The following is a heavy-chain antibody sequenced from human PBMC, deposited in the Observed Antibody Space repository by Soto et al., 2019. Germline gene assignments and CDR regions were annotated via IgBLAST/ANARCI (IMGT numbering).Heavy chain of an antibody. CDR1: GYRFTSSG. V-gene: IGHV1-18*04. CDR3: ATDPYCGSAPGCSALDA. D-gene: IGHD2-21*01. J-gene: IGHJ6*02. Sequence: QVHLVQSGGEVKKPGASVKVFCKASGYRFTSSGFSWVRQAPGQGLEWMGWISAYNGNTLYAQKFKGRVTMTTDTSTRSADIEMGSQKTDDPAVYYCATDPYCGSAPGCSALDACRQGTSDTVSS. CDR2: ISAYNGNT.